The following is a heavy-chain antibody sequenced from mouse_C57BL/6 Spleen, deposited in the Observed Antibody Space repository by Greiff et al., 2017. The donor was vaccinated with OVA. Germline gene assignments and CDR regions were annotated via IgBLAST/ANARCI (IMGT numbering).Heavy chain of an antibody. J-gene: IGHJ3*01. CDR3: ATYYGSSYVFAY. Sequence: QVQLQQPGAELVKPGASVKLSCKASGYTFTSYWMHWVKQRPGQGLEWIGMIHPNSGSTNYNEKFKSKATLTVDKSSSTAYMQLSSLTSEDSAVYYCATYYGSSYVFAYWGQGTLVTVSA. CDR2: IHPNSGST. D-gene: IGHD1-1*01. CDR1: GYTFTSYW. V-gene: IGHV1-64*01.